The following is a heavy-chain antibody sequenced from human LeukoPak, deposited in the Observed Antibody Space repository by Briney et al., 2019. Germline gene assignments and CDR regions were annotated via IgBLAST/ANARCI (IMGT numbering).Heavy chain of an antibody. CDR1: GGTFSSYA. CDR3: ARFDNYYGSGSYWGGNGYYFDY. V-gene: IGHV1-69*13. Sequence: ASVKVSCKASGGTFSSYAISWVRQAPGQGLEWMGGIIPIFGTANYAQKFQGRVTITADESTSTAYMELSSLRSKDTAVYYCARFDNYYGSGSYWGGNGYYFDYWGQGTLVTVSS. D-gene: IGHD3-10*01. CDR2: IIPIFGTA. J-gene: IGHJ4*02.